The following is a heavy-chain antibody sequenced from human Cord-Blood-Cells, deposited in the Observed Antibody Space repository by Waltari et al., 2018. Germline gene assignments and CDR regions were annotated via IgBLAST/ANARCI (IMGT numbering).Heavy chain of an antibody. D-gene: IGHD3-9*01. CDR2: INPNSGGT. Sequence: QVQLVQSGAEVKKPGASVKVSCKASGYTFTGYYMHWLPQAPGQGLEWMGWINPNSGGTNYAQKFQGRVTMTRDTSISTAYMELSRLRSDDTAVYYCARDILTGYYISRNAFDIWGQGTMVTVSS. V-gene: IGHV1-2*02. J-gene: IGHJ3*02. CDR1: GYTFTGYY. CDR3: ARDILTGYYISRNAFDI.